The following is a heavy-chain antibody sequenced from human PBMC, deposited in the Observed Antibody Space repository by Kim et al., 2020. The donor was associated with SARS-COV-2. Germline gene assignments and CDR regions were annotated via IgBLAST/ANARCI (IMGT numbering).Heavy chain of an antibody. CDR2: IYYSGST. J-gene: IGHJ5*02. D-gene: IGHD3-3*01. CDR1: GGSISSSSHY. V-gene: IGHV4-39*01. Sequence: SETLSLTCTVSGGSISSSSHYWGWIRQPPGKGLEWIGSIYYSGSTYYNPSLKSRVTISVDTSKNQFSLKQNSVTAADTAVYYCARLRPRDLWSGYSDWFDPWGQGTLVTVSS. CDR3: ARLRPRDLWSGYSDWFDP.